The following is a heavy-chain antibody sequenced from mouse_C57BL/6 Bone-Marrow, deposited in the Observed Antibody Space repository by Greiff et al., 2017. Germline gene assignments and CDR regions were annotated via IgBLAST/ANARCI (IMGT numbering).Heavy chain of an antibody. CDR1: GYTFTSYW. D-gene: IGHD2-1*01. J-gene: IGHJ2*01. Sequence: VQLQQPGAELVKPGASVKLSCKASGYTFTSYWMHWVKQRPGQGLEWIGMIHPNSGSTNYNEKFKSKATLTVDTSSSTAYMQLSSLTSEDSAVYYCARLYLLCSYYFDYWGQGTTLTVSS. V-gene: IGHV1-64*01. CDR3: ARLYLLCSYYFDY. CDR2: IHPNSGST.